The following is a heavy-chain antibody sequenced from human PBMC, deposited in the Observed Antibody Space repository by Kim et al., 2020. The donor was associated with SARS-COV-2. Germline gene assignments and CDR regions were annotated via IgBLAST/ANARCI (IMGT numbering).Heavy chain of an antibody. CDR3: VRHDYCGGDCYPSYFDH. D-gene: IGHD2-21*02. CDR2: IKQDGWQK. V-gene: IGHV3-7*01. CDR1: GFTFTSYW. J-gene: IGHJ4*02. Sequence: GGSLRLSCAASGFTFTSYWMSWVRQAPGKGLEWVANIKQDGWQKFYVDSVRGRFTISRDNAKNSLFLQVYSLRVEDTAVYYCVRHDYCGGDCYPSYFDHWGQGTQVTLSS.